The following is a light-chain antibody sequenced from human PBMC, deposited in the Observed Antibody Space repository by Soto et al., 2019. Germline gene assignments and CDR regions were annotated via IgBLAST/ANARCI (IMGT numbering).Light chain of an antibody. Sequence: DIPLTQSPSTLSGSLGDRVTITWGASQTISSWLAWYQQKPGKAPKLLIYKASTLKSGVPSRFSGSVYGTEFTLTISSLQPDDFATYDCQHYNSYSEAFGQGTKVDIK. CDR2: KAS. J-gene: IGKJ1*01. V-gene: IGKV1-5*03. CDR3: QHYNSYSEA. CDR1: QTISSW.